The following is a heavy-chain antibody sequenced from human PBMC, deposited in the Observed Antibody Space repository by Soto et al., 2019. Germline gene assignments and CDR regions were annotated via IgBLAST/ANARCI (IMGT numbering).Heavy chain of an antibody. Sequence: QVQLQDSGPGLVKPSETLSLTCTVSGASFTCCSWSWIRQPAGKGLEWIGRFYSTESSIYNPNLTSRVTISVDTSKNELSLNVASVSAADTAGYYFARDGVTAGDLWGQGNLVTVSS. J-gene: IGHJ5*02. D-gene: IGHD3-3*01. CDR3: ARDGVTAGDL. CDR2: FYSTESS. V-gene: IGHV4-4*07. CDR1: GASFTCCS.